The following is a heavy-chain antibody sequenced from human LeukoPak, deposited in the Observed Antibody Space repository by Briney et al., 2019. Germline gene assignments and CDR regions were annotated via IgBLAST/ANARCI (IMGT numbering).Heavy chain of an antibody. CDR1: GYTFTSYG. J-gene: IGHJ1*01. Sequence: ASVKVSCKASGYTFTSYGISWVRQAPGQGLEWMGWISAYNGNTNYAQKLQGRVTMTTDTSTSTAYVELRSLRSDDTAVYYCARVKQLVEYFQHWGQGTLVTVSS. CDR2: ISAYNGNT. D-gene: IGHD5-18*01. V-gene: IGHV1-18*01. CDR3: ARVKQLVEYFQH.